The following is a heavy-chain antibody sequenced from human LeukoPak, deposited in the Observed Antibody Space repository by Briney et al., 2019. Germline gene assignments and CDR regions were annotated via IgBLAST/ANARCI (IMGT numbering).Heavy chain of an antibody. CDR1: GFTFSSYA. V-gene: IGHV3-23*01. J-gene: IGHJ4*02. D-gene: IGHD3-22*01. CDR3: AKDRMLGYYYDSSGYLALDY. Sequence: QTGGSLRLSCAASGFTFSSYAMSWVRQAPGKGLEWVSAISGSGGSTYYADSVKGRFTISRDSSKNTLYLQMNSLRAEDTAVYYCAKDRMLGYYYDSSGYLALDYWGQGTLVTVSS. CDR2: ISGSGGST.